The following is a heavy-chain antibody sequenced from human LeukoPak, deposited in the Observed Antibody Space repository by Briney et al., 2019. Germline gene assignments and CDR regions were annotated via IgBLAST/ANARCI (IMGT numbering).Heavy chain of an antibody. CDR1: GFTFHDYA. Sequence: AGGSLRLSCAPSGFTFHDYAMPGVRQAPGRGLEWVSGIRWNSGSIGYADSVKGRFTISRDNAKNSLYLQMNSLRAEDTALYYCAKDVTYYYDSSGYYDSWGQGTLVTVSS. J-gene: IGHJ4*02. V-gene: IGHV3-9*01. D-gene: IGHD3-22*01. CDR3: AKDVTYYYDSSGYYDS. CDR2: IRWNSGSI.